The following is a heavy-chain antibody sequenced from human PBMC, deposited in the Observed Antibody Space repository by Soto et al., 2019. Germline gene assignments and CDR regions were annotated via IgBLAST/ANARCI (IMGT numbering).Heavy chain of an antibody. CDR3: AREAVLRYFDSQYYYYMDV. CDR1: GYTFTGYY. Sequence: ASVKVSCKASGYTFTGYYMHWVRQAPGQGLEWMRWINPNSGGTNYAQKFQGWVTMTRDTSISTAYMELSRLRSDDTAVYYCAREAVLRYFDSQYYYYMDVWGKGTTVTVSS. D-gene: IGHD3-9*01. CDR2: INPNSGGT. V-gene: IGHV1-2*04. J-gene: IGHJ6*03.